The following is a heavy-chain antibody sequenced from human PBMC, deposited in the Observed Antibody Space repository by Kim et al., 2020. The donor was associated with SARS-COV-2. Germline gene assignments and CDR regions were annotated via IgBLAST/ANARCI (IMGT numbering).Heavy chain of an antibody. Sequence: GGSLRLSCAASGFTFSSYSMNWVRQAPGKGLEWVSSISSSSSYIFYADSVKGRFTISRDNAKNSLYLQMNSLRADDTAVYYCARDPGMGSGFGYYYGMDVWGQGTTVTVSS. J-gene: IGHJ6*02. CDR3: ARDPGMGSGFGYYYGMDV. V-gene: IGHV3-21*01. D-gene: IGHD3-3*01. CDR1: GFTFSSYS. CDR2: ISSSSSYI.